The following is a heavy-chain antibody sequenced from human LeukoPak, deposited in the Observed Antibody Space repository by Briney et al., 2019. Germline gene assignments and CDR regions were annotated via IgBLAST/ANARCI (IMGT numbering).Heavy chain of an antibody. V-gene: IGHV3-66*02. J-gene: IGHJ4*02. D-gene: IGHD1-26*01. CDR2: IYSGGDT. CDR3: ARRENSGYFDY. Sequence: GGSLRLSCAASGVAVSSNYMTWVRQAPGKELEWISVIYSGGDTYYADSVKGRFTISRDDSKNTLYLQMNSLRAEDTAVYYCARRENSGYFDYWGQGTLVTVSS. CDR1: GVAVSSNY.